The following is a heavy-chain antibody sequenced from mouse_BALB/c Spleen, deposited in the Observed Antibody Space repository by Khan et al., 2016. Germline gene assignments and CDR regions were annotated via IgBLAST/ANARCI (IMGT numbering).Heavy chain of an antibody. J-gene: IGHJ2*01. CDR3: ERSRRMGCNYLFDY. CDR1: GYTFTIYT. D-gene: IGHD2-1*01. CDR2: INPSSGYT. Sequence: QVQLQQSGAELARPGASVKMSCKASGYTFTIYTMHWVKQRPGQGLEWIGYINPSSGYTNYNQKFKDKATLTADKSSSTAYMQLSSLTSEDSAVXYCERSRRMGCNYLFDYWGQGTTLTVSS. V-gene: IGHV1-4*01.